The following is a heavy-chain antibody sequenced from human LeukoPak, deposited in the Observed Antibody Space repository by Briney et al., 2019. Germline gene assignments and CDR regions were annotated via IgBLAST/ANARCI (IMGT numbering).Heavy chain of an antibody. CDR1: GGLISSGSYY. Sequence: SETLSLTCTVSGGLISSGSYYWSWIRQPAGKGLEWIGRIYTSGSTNYNPSLKSRVTISVDTSKNQFSLKLSSVTAADTAVYYCARERTAREWQTFDYWGQGTLVTVSS. CDR3: ARERTAREWQTFDY. V-gene: IGHV4-61*02. CDR2: IYTSGST. D-gene: IGHD3-3*01. J-gene: IGHJ4*02.